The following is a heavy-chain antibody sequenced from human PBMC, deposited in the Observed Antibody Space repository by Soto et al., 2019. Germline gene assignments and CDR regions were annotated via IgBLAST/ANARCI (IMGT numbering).Heavy chain of an antibody. CDR3: ARESEDLTSSFDY. J-gene: IGHJ4*02. Sequence: GGSLRLSCAASGFTFSRYSMNWVRQAPGKGLEWVSSISSTTNYIYYADSMKGRFTVSRDNAKNSVYLDMNSLSAEDTAVYYCARESEDLTSSFDYWGQGTLVTVSS. V-gene: IGHV3-21*01. CDR2: ISSTTNYI. CDR1: GFTFSRYS.